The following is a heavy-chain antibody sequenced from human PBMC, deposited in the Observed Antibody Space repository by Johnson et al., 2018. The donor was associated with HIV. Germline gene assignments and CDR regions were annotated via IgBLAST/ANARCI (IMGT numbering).Heavy chain of an antibody. CDR2: ISYDGSNK. D-gene: IGHD3-22*01. Sequence: QVQLVESGGGVVQPGRSLRLSCAASGLTFSNFGMHWVRQAPGKGLEWVAVISYDGSNKYYADSVKGRFTISRDNSKNTLYLQMNSLRAEDTAVYYCARDATYYYDSSGYHDAFDIWGQGTMVTVSS. J-gene: IGHJ3*02. CDR1: GLTFSNFG. V-gene: IGHV3-30*19. CDR3: ARDATYYYDSSGYHDAFDI.